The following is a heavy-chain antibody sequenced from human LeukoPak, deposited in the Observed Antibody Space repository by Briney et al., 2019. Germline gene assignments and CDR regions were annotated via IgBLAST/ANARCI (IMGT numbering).Heavy chain of an antibody. V-gene: IGHV1-69*05. CDR1: GYTFTSYA. CDR3: ARERGRPSNWFDP. Sequence: VASVKVSCKASGYTFTSYAISWVRQAPGQGLEWMGGIIPLFGTPNYAQRFQGRITITTDESTSTAYMALSSLRSEDTAVYYCARERGRPSNWFDPWGQGTLVTVSS. J-gene: IGHJ5*02. CDR2: IIPLFGTP.